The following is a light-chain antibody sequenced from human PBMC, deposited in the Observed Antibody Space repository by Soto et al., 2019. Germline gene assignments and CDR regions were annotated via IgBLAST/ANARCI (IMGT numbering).Light chain of an antibody. CDR1: QSVSNY. CDR3: QQRTNWVFT. Sequence: EVVLTQSPATLSLSPGERTTLSCRASQSVSNYLAWYQQKPGQAPRLLIHDASNTATGIPVRFSVSGSGTDFTLTISSLEPEDFAVYYCQQRTNWVFTFGPGTRVDIK. CDR2: DAS. J-gene: IGKJ3*01. V-gene: IGKV3-11*01.